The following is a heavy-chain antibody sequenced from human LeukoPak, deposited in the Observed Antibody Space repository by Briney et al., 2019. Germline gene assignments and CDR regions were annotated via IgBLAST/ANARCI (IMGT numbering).Heavy chain of an antibody. CDR1: GFTFSDAW. J-gene: IGHJ4*02. CDR3: TTDCGCHGTGCYT. D-gene: IGHD2-15*01. CDR2: IKTISGGGTT. Sequence: GSLRLSCATSGFTFSDAWMSWVRQAPGKGLEWLGRIKTISGGGTTEYAAPLKGRFTISRDDSKNTLYLQVNSLKTEDTGMYYCTTDCGCHGTGCYTWGRGTLVTVSS. V-gene: IGHV3-15*01.